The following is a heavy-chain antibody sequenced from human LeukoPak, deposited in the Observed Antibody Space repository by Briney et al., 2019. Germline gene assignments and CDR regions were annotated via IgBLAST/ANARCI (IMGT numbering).Heavy chain of an antibody. CDR2: ISGSGGDT. CDR3: AKKGATTGDFDY. V-gene: IGHV3-23*01. CDR1: GFTFSNFL. Sequence: SGGSLRLSCAASGFTFSNFLMTWVRQAPGKGPEWVSAISGSGGDTYYADSVKGRFTISRDNSKNTLYLQMNSLRAGGTAVYYCAKKGATTGDFDYWGQGTLVTVSS. D-gene: IGHD1-26*01. J-gene: IGHJ4*02.